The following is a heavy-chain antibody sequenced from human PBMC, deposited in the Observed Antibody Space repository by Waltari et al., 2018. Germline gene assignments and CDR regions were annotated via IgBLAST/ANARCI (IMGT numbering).Heavy chain of an antibody. CDR1: GYTFTGHY. V-gene: IGHV1-2*06. CDR3: ARVGVGATRRYYGMDV. D-gene: IGHD1-26*01. Sequence: QVQLVQSGAEVKKPGASVKVSCKASGYTFTGHYMHWVRQAPGQGLEWMGRINPNSGGTNYAQKFQGRVTMTRDTSISTAYMELSRLRSDDTAVYYCARVGVGATRRYYGMDVWGQGTTVTVSS. J-gene: IGHJ6*02. CDR2: INPNSGGT.